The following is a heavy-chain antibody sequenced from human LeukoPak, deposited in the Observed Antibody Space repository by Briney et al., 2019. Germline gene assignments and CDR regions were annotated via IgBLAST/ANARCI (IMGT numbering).Heavy chain of an antibody. Sequence: GESLKISCKGSGYSFTSYWIGWVRQMPGKGLEWMGIIYPGDSDTRYSPSFQGQVTISADKSISTAYLQWSSLKASDTAMYYCARTLHNSIAALFDAFDIWGQGTMVTVSS. J-gene: IGHJ3*02. V-gene: IGHV5-51*01. CDR2: IYPGDSDT. D-gene: IGHD6-6*01. CDR1: GYSFTSYW. CDR3: ARTLHNSIAALFDAFDI.